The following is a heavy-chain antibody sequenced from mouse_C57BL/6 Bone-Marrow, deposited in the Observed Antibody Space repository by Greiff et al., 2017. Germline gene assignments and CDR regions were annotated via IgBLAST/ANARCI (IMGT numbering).Heavy chain of an antibody. CDR1: GFTFSDYR. Sequence: EVQVVESGGGLVQPGGSLKLSCAASGFTFSDYRMAWVRQAPRKGPEWVAFISNLAYSIYYADTVTGRFTISRENAKNTLYLEMSSLRSEDTAMYYCARRGGTGNCDWYFDVWGTGTTVTVSS. J-gene: IGHJ1*03. CDR3: ARRGGTGNCDWYFDV. D-gene: IGHD4-1*01. CDR2: ISNLAYSI. V-gene: IGHV5-15*04.